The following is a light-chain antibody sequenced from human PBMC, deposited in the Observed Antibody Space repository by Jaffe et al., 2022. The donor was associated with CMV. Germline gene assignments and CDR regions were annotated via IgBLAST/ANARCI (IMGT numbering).Light chain of an antibody. Sequence: QSALTQPPSASGSPGQSVTISCTGTSSDIGTYDLVSWYQQHPGKAPKLMIFEVIKRPSGVPARFSGSKSGNTASLSVSGLQAEDEADYYCTSYAGGNTVIFGGGTNLTVL. CDR2: EVI. J-gene: IGLJ2*01. V-gene: IGLV2-8*01. CDR1: SSDIGTYDL. CDR3: TSYAGGNTVI.